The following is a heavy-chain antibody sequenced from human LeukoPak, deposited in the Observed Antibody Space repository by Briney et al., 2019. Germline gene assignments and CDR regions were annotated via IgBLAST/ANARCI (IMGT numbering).Heavy chain of an antibody. CDR1: GGSISSYY. CDR3: ARAGYSYGTGYYFDY. J-gene: IGHJ4*02. CDR2: IYYTGAT. V-gene: IGHV4-59*01. D-gene: IGHD5-18*01. Sequence: SETLSLTCTVSGGSISSYYWSWIRLPPGKGLEWIGYIYYTGATYYNPSLKSRVTISLDTSKNQFSLKLSSVTAADAAVYYCARAGYSYGTGYYFDYWGQGALVTVFS.